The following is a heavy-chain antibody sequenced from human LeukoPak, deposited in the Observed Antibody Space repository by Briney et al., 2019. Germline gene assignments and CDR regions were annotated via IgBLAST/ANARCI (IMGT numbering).Heavy chain of an antibody. CDR3: ARDFRGVRGFDY. D-gene: IGHD3-10*01. V-gene: IGHV3-21*01. CDR1: GFTFSSYS. Sequence: KSGGSLRLSCAASGFTFSSYSMNWVRQAPGKGLEWVSSISSSSSYIYYADSVKGRFTISRDNAKNSLYLQMNSLRAEDTAVYYCARDFRGVRGFDYWGQGTRVTVS. CDR2: ISSSSSYI. J-gene: IGHJ4*02.